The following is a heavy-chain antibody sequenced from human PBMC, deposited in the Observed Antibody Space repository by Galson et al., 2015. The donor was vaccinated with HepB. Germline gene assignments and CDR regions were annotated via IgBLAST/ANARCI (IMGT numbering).Heavy chain of an antibody. Sequence: LSLTCTVSGGSIRCSTYYWVWVRQPPGKGLEWIGSIYYSGRTFYNPSLKSRVTISVDPSKNQFSLKLTSVTAADTAVYYCARGRRDSSSLMISNNWFDPWGQGNLVTVSS. J-gene: IGHJ5*02. CDR3: ARGRRDSSSLMISNNWFDP. V-gene: IGHV4-39*07. CDR2: IYYSGRT. D-gene: IGHD6-13*01. CDR1: GGSIRCSTYY.